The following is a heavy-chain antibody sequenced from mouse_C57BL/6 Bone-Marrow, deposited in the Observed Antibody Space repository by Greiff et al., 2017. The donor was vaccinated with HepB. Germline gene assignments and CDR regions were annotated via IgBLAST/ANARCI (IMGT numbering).Heavy chain of an antibody. J-gene: IGHJ1*03. D-gene: IGHD1-1*01. CDR1: GYTFTSYW. V-gene: IGHV1-69*01. CDR2: IDPSDSYT. Sequence: QVQLQQPGAELVMPGASVKLSCKASGYTFTSYWMHWVKQRPGQGLEWIGEIDPSDSYTNYNQKFKGKSTLTADKSSSTAYMELRSLTSEDSAVYYCATHYGTSGRYFDVWGKGTTVTVSS. CDR3: ATHYGTSGRYFDV.